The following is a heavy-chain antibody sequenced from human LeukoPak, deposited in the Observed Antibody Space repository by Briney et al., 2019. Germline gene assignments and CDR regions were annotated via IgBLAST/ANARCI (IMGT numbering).Heavy chain of an antibody. CDR2: ISGSGATT. CDR3: ARDPGGAKFDY. J-gene: IGHJ4*02. Sequence: GGSLRLSCAASGFTFSNHDMNWVRQAPGKGLEWVSIISGSGATTFYTDSVKGRFTISRDNSKNTVFLQMNSLRAEDTAVFYCARDPGGAKFDYWGQGTLVTVSS. CDR1: GFTFSNHD. D-gene: IGHD4/OR15-4a*01. V-gene: IGHV3-23*01.